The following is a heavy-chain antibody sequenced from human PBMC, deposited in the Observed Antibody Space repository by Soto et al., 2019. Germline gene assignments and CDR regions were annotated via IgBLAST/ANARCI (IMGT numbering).Heavy chain of an antibody. CDR3: ARIDGYDQYFDY. CDR1: GGSISSHY. CDR2: IYYSGST. D-gene: IGHD5-12*01. J-gene: IGHJ4*02. Sequence: PSETLSLTCTVSGGSISSHYWSWIRQPPGQGLEWIGYIYYSGSTNYNPSLKSRVTISVDTSKSQFSLRLSSVTAADTAVYFCARIDGYDQYFDYWGQGALVTVSS. V-gene: IGHV4-59*08.